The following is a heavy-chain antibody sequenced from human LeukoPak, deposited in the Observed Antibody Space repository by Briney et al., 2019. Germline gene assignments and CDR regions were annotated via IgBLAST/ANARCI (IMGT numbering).Heavy chain of an antibody. CDR2: IYYSGST. CDR1: GGSISSYY. J-gene: IGHJ4*02. V-gene: IGHV4-59*08. D-gene: IGHD5-12*01. CDR3: ARSPSPATIDY. Sequence: PSETLSLTCTVSGGSISSYYWSWIRQPPGKGLEWIGYIYYSGSTNYNPSLKRRVTISVDTSKNQFSLKLSSVTAADTAVYYCARSPSPATIDYWGQGTLVTVSS.